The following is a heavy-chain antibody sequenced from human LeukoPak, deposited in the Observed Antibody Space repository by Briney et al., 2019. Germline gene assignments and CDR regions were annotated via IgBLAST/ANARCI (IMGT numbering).Heavy chain of an antibody. CDR3: ARCGVYGSGSEYWFDP. J-gene: IGHJ5*02. CDR2: IYYSGRT. V-gene: IGHV4-39*01. CDR1: GDSISTSSYY. Sequence: SETLSLTCTVSGDSISTSSYYWGWIRQPPGKGLEWIGSIYYSGRTYYNPSLKSRVTMSVDTSKKQFSLKLSSVTAADTAVYYCARCGVYGSGSEYWFDPWGQGTLVNVPS. D-gene: IGHD3-10*01.